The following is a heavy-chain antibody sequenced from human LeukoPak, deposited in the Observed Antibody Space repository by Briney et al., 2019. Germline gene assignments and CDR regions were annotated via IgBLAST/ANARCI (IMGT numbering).Heavy chain of an antibody. Sequence: PSETLSLTCTVSGGSISSYYWSWIRQPPGKGLEWIGHIYYSGSTNCNPSLKSRVTISVDTSKNQFSLKLSSVTAADTAVYYCARTPYSGSYSWFDPWGQGTLVTVSS. CDR1: GGSISSYY. CDR3: ARTPYSGSYSWFDP. V-gene: IGHV4-59*01. J-gene: IGHJ5*02. CDR2: IYYSGST. D-gene: IGHD1-26*01.